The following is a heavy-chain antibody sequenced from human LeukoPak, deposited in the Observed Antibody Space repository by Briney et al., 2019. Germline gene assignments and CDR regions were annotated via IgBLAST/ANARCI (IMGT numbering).Heavy chain of an antibody. CDR1: GGSISSYY. Sequence: SETLSLTCTVSGGSISSYYWNWIRQPPGKGLEWIGYIYYSGSTYYNPSLKSRVTISVDTSKNQFSLKLSSVTAADTAVYYCARDLRFGESSWGQGTLVTVSS. D-gene: IGHD3-10*01. CDR3: ARDLRFGESS. V-gene: IGHV4-59*12. CDR2: IYYSGST. J-gene: IGHJ4*02.